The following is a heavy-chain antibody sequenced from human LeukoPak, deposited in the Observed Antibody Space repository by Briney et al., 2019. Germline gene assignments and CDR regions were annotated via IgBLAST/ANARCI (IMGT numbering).Heavy chain of an antibody. CDR1: GFTFDDYA. CDR3: ARARVAAVNWFDP. CDR2: ISSSSSTI. Sequence: GRSLRLSCAASGFTFDDYAMHWVRQAPGKGLEWVSYISSSSSTIYYADSVKGRFTISRDNAKNSPYLQMNSLRAEDTAVYYCARARVAAVNWFDPWGQGTLVTVSS. D-gene: IGHD6-13*01. V-gene: IGHV3-48*04. J-gene: IGHJ5*02.